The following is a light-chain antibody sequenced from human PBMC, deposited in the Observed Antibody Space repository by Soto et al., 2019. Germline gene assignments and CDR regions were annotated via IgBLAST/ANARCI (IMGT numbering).Light chain of an antibody. CDR1: SSDVGGYNY. Sequence: QSVLTQPAAVSGSPGQSITISCTGTSSDVGGYNYVSWYQQDPGKAPKLMIYEVSHRPSGVSNRFSGSKSGNTASLTISGLQAEDEADYYCSSYTSSSTLVFGTGTQLTVL. CDR2: EVS. V-gene: IGLV2-14*01. CDR3: SSYTSSSTLV. J-gene: IGLJ1*01.